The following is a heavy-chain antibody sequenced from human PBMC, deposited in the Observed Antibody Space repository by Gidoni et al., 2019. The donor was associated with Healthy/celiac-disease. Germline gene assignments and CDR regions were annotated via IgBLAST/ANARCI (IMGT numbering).Heavy chain of an antibody. D-gene: IGHD2-15*01. CDR2: IDWDDDK. CDR3: ARIQADCSGGSCYDWFDP. V-gene: IGHV2-70*04. J-gene: IGHJ5*02. CDR1: GFSLSTSRMR. Sequence: QVTLKESGPALVKPTHTLTLTCTFSGFSLSTSRMRVSWIRQPPGKALEWLARIDWDDDKFYSTSLKTRLTISKDTSKNQVVLTMTNMDPVDTATYYCARIQADCSGGSCYDWFDPWGQGTLVTVSS.